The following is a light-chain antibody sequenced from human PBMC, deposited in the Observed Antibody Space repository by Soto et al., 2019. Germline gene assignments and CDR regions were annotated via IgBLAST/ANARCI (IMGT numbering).Light chain of an antibody. CDR3: QQRRNWPPIT. J-gene: IGKJ5*01. CDR2: DAS. CDR1: QSVSSY. V-gene: IGKV3-11*01. Sequence: ETVLTPSPGTLSLSPGERATLSCRASQSVSSYLAWYQQTPGQAPRLLIYDASNRATGIPARFSGSGSGTDFTLTISSLDPEDFAVYYCQQRRNWPPITFGQGTRLEIK.